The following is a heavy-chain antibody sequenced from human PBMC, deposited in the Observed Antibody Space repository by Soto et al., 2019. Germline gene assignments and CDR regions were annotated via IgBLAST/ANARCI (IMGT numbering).Heavy chain of an antibody. D-gene: IGHD3-3*01. CDR3: ARPRVYNYGMDV. Sequence: PSETLSLTCTVSGGSISSSSYYWGWIRQPPGKGLEWIGSIYYSGSTYYNPSLKSRVTISVDTSKNQFSLKLSSVTAADTAVYYCARPRVYNYGMDVWGQGTTVTVSS. CDR1: GGSISSSSYY. V-gene: IGHV4-39*01. CDR2: IYYSGST. J-gene: IGHJ6*02.